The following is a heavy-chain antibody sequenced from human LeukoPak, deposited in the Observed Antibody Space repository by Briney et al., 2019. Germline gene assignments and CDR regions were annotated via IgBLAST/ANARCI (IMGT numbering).Heavy chain of an antibody. CDR2: IYTSGST. V-gene: IGHV4-4*07. Sequence: GSLRLSCAASGFTFKTYYMSWIRQPAGKGLEWIGRIYTSGSTNYNPSLKSRVTISVDTSKNQFSLKLSSVTAADTAVYYCASGLRYFDLYYWGQGTLVTVSS. CDR1: GFTFKTYY. D-gene: IGHD3-9*01. J-gene: IGHJ4*02. CDR3: ASGLRYFDLYY.